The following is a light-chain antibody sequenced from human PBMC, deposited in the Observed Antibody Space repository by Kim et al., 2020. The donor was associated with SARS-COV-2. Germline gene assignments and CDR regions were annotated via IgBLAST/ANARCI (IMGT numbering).Light chain of an antibody. CDR2: GAS. CDR1: HSIINNY. J-gene: IGKJ1*01. Sequence: SPGERAAPPCRASHSIINNYLAWYQHKPGQAPRLLIYGASSRATGIPDRFTGSGSGTDFTLTISRLEPEDSAAYYCQQYTNAPRTFGQGTKVDIK. V-gene: IGKV3-20*01. CDR3: QQYTNAPRT.